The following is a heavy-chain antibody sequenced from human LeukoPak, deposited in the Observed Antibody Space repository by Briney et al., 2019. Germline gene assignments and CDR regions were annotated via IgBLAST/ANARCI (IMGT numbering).Heavy chain of an antibody. J-gene: IGHJ4*02. Sequence: ASVKVSCKASGGTFSSYAISWVRQAPGQGLEWMGRIIPILGIANYAQKFQGRVTITADKSTSTAYMELSSLRSEDTAVYYCARYDSSGYWAFDYWGQGTLVTVSS. CDR2: IIPILGIA. CDR1: GGTFSSYA. CDR3: ARYDSSGYWAFDY. V-gene: IGHV1-69*04. D-gene: IGHD3-22*01.